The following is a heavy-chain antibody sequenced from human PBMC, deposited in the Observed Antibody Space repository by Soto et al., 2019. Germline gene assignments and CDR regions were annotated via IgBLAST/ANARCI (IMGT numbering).Heavy chain of an antibody. V-gene: IGHV1-18*04. CDR2: ISAYNGNT. D-gene: IGHD2-21*02. CDR1: GYTFTSCG. J-gene: IGHJ4*02. Sequence: QVQLVQSGAEVKKPGASVKVSCKASGYTFTSCGISWVRQAPGQGLEWMGWISAYNGNTNYAQKLQGRVTMTTDTSTSTAYMELRSLRSDDTAVYYCAREPYCGGDCYSPHFDYWGQGTLVTVSS. CDR3: AREPYCGGDCYSPHFDY.